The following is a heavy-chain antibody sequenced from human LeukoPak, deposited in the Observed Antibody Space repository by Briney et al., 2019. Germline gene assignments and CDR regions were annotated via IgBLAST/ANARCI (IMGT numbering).Heavy chain of an antibody. Sequence: PGGSLRLSCAASGFTFSSYEMNWVRQAPGKGLEWVSYISSSGSTIYYADSVKGRFTISRDNAKNSLYLQMNSLRAEDTAVYYCARDTGYCSGGSCYGDAFDIWGQGTMVTVSS. V-gene: IGHV3-48*03. CDR2: ISSSGSTI. CDR3: ARDTGYCSGGSCYGDAFDI. CDR1: GFTFSSYE. J-gene: IGHJ3*02. D-gene: IGHD2-15*01.